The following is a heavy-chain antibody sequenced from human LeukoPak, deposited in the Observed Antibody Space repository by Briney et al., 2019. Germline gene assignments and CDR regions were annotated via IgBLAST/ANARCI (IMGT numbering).Heavy chain of an antibody. CDR3: ARLLSNYYYYYMDV. J-gene: IGHJ6*03. D-gene: IGHD2/OR15-2a*01. CDR1: GFTFSSYW. Sequence: GGSLRLSCAASGFTFSSYWMSWVRQAPGKGLEWVANIKQDGSEEYYVDSVKGRFTISRDNAKNSLYPQMNSLTAEDTAVYYCARLLSNYYYYYMDVWGKGTTVTVS. V-gene: IGHV3-7*01. CDR2: IKQDGSEE.